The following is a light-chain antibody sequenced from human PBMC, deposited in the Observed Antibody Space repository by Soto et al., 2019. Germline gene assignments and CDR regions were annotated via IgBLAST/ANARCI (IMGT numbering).Light chain of an antibody. J-gene: IGKJ1*01. CDR1: QSVSSN. CDR3: QQYIYWPWT. V-gene: IGKV3-15*01. CDR2: GAS. Sequence: EIVLTQSPATLSVSPGERATLSCRASQSVSSNLAWYQQKPGQAPSLLIYGASTRATGTPARFSGSGSGTEFTLTISSLQSEDFAVYYCQQYIYWPWTFGQGTKVDIK.